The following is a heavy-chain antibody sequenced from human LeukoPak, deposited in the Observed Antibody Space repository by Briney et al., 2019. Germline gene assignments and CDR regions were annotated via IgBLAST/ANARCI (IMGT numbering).Heavy chain of an antibody. CDR1: GFTFSSYA. D-gene: IGHD1-26*01. J-gene: IGHJ5*02. V-gene: IGHV3-23*01. Sequence: GGSLRLSCAASGFTFSSYAMSWVRQAPGKGLEWVSAISGSGGSTYYADSVKGRFTISRDNSKNTLYLQMNSLRAEDTAVYYCAKDVSGIVGATNWFDPWGQGTLVTVSS. CDR3: AKDVSGIVGATNWFDP. CDR2: ISGSGGST.